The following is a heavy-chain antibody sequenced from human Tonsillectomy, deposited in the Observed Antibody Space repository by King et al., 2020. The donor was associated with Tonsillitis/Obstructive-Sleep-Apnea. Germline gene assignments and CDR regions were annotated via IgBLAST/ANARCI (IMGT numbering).Heavy chain of an antibody. CDR1: GYSFTSYW. J-gene: IGHJ4*02. V-gene: IGHV5-51*01. Sequence: VQLVESGAEVKKPGESLKISCKGSGYSFTSYWIGWVRQMPGKGLEWMGIIYPGDSDTRYSPSFQGQVTISADKSISTAYLQWSSLKASDTAMYYCARRDCSTTACGGHSDYWGQGTLVTVSS. CDR2: IYPGDSDT. D-gene: IGHD2-2*01. CDR3: ARRDCSTTACGGHSDY.